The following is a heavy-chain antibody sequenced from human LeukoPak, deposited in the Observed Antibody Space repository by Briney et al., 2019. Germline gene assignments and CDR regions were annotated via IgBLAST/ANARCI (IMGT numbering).Heavy chain of an antibody. D-gene: IGHD6-13*01. CDR3: ARERESSNTWTAIAY. Sequence: GGSLRLSCAASGFTFSDYYMSWIRQAPGKGLEWVSYISSSGSTIYYADSVKGRFTISRDNAKNSLYLQMNSLRAEDTAVYYCARERESSNTWTAIAYWGQGTLVTVSS. J-gene: IGHJ4*02. CDR2: ISSSGSTI. CDR1: GFTFSDYY. V-gene: IGHV3-11*01.